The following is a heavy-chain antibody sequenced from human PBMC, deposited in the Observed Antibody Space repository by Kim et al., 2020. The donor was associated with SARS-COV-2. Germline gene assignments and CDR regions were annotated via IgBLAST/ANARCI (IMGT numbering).Heavy chain of an antibody. CDR3: ARWISGWYVDY. D-gene: IGHD6-19*01. CDR2: IFHSGST. Sequence: SETLSLTCTVSGYSISSVYYWGWIRQPPGQGLEWIGSIFHSGSTYYNPSLRSRVTISIDTSKNQFSLKLSSVTAADTAVYYCARWISGWYVDYWGQGTLVTVSS. V-gene: IGHV4-38-2*02. J-gene: IGHJ4*02. CDR1: GYSISSVYY.